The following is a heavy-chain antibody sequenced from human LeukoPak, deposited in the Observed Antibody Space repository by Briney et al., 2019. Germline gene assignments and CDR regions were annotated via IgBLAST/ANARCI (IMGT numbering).Heavy chain of an antibody. V-gene: IGHV4-34*01. CDR2: INQSGST. Sequence: SETLSLTCGVAGVSFSGYYWSWIRKSPGRGLEWSGEINQSGSTNYNPSLESRVTVSVDTPENQFSLILRSVTAEDTAVYFCARGNGRVAAGRGGIITGATYFDFWGQGSLVTVSS. CDR1: GVSFSGYY. CDR3: ARGNGRVAAGRGGIITGATYFDF. D-gene: IGHD3-10*01. J-gene: IGHJ4*02.